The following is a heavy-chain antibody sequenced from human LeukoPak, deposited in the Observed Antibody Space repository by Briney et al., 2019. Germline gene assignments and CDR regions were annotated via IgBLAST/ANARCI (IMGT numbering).Heavy chain of an antibody. J-gene: IGHJ5*02. CDR3: AKSRNIVVVPAATPKPFDP. V-gene: IGHV3-74*01. Sequence: PGGSLRLSCAASGFTFSSYWMHWVRHTPGKGLVWVSRIKGDGSSTSYADSVKGRFTISRDNSKNTLYLQMNSLRAEDTAVYYCAKSRNIVVVPAATPKPFDPWGQGTLVTVSS. CDR1: GFTFSSYW. CDR2: IKGDGSST. D-gene: IGHD2-2*01.